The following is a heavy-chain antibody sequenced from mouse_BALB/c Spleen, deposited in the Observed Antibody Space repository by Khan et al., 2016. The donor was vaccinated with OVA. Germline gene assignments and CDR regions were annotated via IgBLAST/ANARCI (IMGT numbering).Heavy chain of an antibody. CDR1: GYTFTSYW. CDR3: ARAPLLSDFDY. J-gene: IGHJ2*01. V-gene: IGHV1-87*01. Sequence: QVQLQQSGAELARPGASVKLSCKASGYTFTSYWMQWVKQRPGQGLEWIGAIYPGDGDTRYTQKFKGKATLTADKSSSTAYMQLSSLASEDSAVYYCARAPLLSDFDYGGQGTTLIVSS. D-gene: IGHD2-1*01. CDR2: IYPGDGDT.